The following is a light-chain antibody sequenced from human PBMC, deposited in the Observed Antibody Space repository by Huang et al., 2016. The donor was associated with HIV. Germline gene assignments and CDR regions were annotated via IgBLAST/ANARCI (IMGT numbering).Light chain of an antibody. V-gene: IGKV1-27*01. J-gene: IGKJ1*01. Sequence: DIQMTQSPSSLSASVGDRVTITCRARQGISNYSAWYQQKPGKVPKLLIYAASTLQSGVPSRFSGSGSGTDFSLTINSLQPEDVATYYCQKCNSAPRTFGQGTKVEIK. CDR2: AAS. CDR1: QGISNY. CDR3: QKCNSAPRT.